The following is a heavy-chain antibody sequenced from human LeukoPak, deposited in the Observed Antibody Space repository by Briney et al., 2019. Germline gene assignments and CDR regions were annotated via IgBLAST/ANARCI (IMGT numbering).Heavy chain of an antibody. V-gene: IGHV4-59*08. CDR2: IYNSGST. Sequence: SETLSLTCSVSGDSISIYYWSWIRQPPGKGLEWIGYIYNSGSTNYNPSLKSRVTISVDTSKNQFSLKLSSVTAADTAVYYCARHWASKGTDYWGQGTLVTVSS. J-gene: IGHJ4*02. CDR3: ARHWASKGTDY. D-gene: IGHD3-16*01. CDR1: GDSISIYY.